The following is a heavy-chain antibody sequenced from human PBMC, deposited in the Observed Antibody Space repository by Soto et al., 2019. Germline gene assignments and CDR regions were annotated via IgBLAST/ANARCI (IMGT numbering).Heavy chain of an antibody. CDR3: ATQEVGGTYVYTFDP. CDR1: GGSITSSSYY. J-gene: IGHJ5*02. V-gene: IGHV4-39*01. CDR2: IYYSGST. Sequence: SETLSLTCTVSGGSITSSSYYWGWIRQPPGKGLEWIGSIYYSGSTYYNPSLKSRVTISVDTSKNQFSLKLSSVTAADTAVYYCATQEVGGTYVYTFDPWGQGTRVTVAS. D-gene: IGHD1-26*01.